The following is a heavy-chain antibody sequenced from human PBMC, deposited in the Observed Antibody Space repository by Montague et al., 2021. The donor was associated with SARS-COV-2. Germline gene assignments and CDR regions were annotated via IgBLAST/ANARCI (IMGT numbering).Heavy chain of an antibody. V-gene: IGHV4-4*07. D-gene: IGHD3-10*01. CDR1: GDSISDYY. CDR2: IYSRGGT. Sequence: SETLSLTCGVSGDSISDYYGSWIRQSGGNGLEWIGRIYSRGGTNYNPSLKSRVTISLDSSKNQFSLNLTSVTAADTAVYYCARGSMVRGGKVYYGVDVWGQGTTVTVSS. J-gene: IGHJ6*02. CDR3: ARGSMVRGGKVYYGVDV.